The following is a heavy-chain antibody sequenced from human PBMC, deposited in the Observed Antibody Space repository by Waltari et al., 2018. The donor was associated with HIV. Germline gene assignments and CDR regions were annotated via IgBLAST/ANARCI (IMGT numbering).Heavy chain of an antibody. Sequence: QVQLQESGPGLVKPSETLSLTCTVSGGSISSYYWSWIRQPPGKGLEWIGYIYYSGSTNYNPSLKSRVTISVDTSKNQFSLKLSSVTAADTAVYYCAREGGLGYSRASDWWYYDLWGRGTLVTVSS. J-gene: IGHJ2*01. CDR2: IYYSGST. V-gene: IGHV4-59*01. D-gene: IGHD6-13*01. CDR3: AREGGLGYSRASDWWYYDL. CDR1: GGSISSYY.